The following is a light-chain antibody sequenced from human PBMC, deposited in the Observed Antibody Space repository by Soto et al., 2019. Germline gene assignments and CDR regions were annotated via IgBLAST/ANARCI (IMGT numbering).Light chain of an antibody. Sequence: DIQMTQSPSTLSASVGDRVTLTCRASQTIYSWLAWSQQKPGKAPNLLIYKASTLESGVPSRFSGSGSGTEFTLTISSLQPDDFATYYCQQYHSSPPWTFGQGTKVEIK. CDR1: QTIYSW. CDR3: QQYHSSPPWT. J-gene: IGKJ1*01. CDR2: KAS. V-gene: IGKV1-5*03.